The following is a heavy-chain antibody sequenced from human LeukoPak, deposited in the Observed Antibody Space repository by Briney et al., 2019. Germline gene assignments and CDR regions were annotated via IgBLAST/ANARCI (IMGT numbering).Heavy chain of an antibody. Sequence: SETLSLTCAVYGGSFSGYYWSWIRQPPGKGLEWIGEINHSGSTNYNPSLKSRVTISVDTSKNQFSLKLSSVTAADTAVYYCARRRSKVATTRREFDYWGQGTLVTVSS. D-gene: IGHD5-24*01. CDR1: GGSFSGYY. CDR2: INHSGST. CDR3: ARRRSKVATTRREFDY. V-gene: IGHV4-34*01. J-gene: IGHJ4*02.